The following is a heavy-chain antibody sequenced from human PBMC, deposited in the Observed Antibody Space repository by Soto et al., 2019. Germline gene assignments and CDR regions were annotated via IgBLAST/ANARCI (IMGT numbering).Heavy chain of an antibody. Sequence: QVQLVESGGGVVQPGRSLRLSCAASGFTFSSYAMHWVRQAPGKGLEWVAVISYDGSNKYYADSVKGRFTISRDNSKNTLYLPMNSLRAEDTAVYYCARDGDCSGGSCYSRGGYFDYWCQGTLVTVSS. J-gene: IGHJ4*02. V-gene: IGHV3-30-3*01. D-gene: IGHD2-15*01. CDR2: ISYDGSNK. CDR3: ARDGDCSGGSCYSRGGYFDY. CDR1: GFTFSSYA.